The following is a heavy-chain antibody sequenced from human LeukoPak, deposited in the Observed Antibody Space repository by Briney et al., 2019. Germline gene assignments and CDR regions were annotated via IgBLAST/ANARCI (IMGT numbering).Heavy chain of an antibody. CDR2: INPNSGGT. D-gene: IGHD2-2*01. CDR1: GYTFTGYS. V-gene: IGHV1-2*02. Sequence: ASVKVSCKASGYTFTGYSMHWVRQAPGQGLEWMGWINPNSGGTNYAQKFQGRVTMTRDTSISTAYMELSRLRSDDTAVYYCARQGGSIVVVPAADNWFDPWGQGTLVTVSS. CDR3: ARQGGSIVVVPAADNWFDP. J-gene: IGHJ5*02.